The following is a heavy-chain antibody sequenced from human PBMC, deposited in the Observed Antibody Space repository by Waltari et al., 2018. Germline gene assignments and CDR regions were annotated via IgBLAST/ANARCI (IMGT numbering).Heavy chain of an antibody. D-gene: IGHD5-12*01. CDR2: MDYSGRT. CDR1: GGSISSSSYY. J-gene: IGHJ5*02. CDR3: ARGFGSATTSRFDP. V-gene: IGHV4-39*07. Sequence: QLQLQESGPGLVKPPQTLSLTCTVSGGSISSSSYYWCWIRQPPEKGLEWVASMDYSGRTYYNPSLKSRVTISGDTSKNQFSLEVRSVTAADTAVYYCARGFGSATTSRFDPWGQGIVVTVSS.